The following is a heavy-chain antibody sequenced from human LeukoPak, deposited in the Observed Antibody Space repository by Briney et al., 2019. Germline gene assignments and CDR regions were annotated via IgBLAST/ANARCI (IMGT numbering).Heavy chain of an antibody. CDR1: GGSISSSYYY. J-gene: IGHJ4*02. CDR3: ARDRYDYVWGSSFDY. V-gene: IGHV4-39*02. D-gene: IGHD3-16*01. CDR2: IYYSGST. Sequence: SETLSLTCTVSGGSISSSYYYWGWIRQPPGKGLEWIVSIYYSGSTYYNPSLKSRVTISVDTSKNQFSLKLRSVTAADTAVYYCARDRYDYVWGSSFDYWGQGTLVTVSS.